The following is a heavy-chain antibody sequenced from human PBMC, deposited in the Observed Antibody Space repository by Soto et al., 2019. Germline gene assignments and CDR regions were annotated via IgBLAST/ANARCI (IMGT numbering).Heavy chain of an antibody. J-gene: IGHJ5*02. CDR1: GFTFSSYS. CDR3: ARDRARSGGSSTLFDP. V-gene: IGHV3-21*01. D-gene: IGHD2-15*01. Sequence: PGGSLRLSCAASGFTFSSYSMNWVRQAPGKGLEWVSSISSSSSYIYYAASVKGRFTISRDNAKNSLYLQMNSLRAEDTAVYYCARDRARSGGSSTLFDPWGQGTLVTVSS. CDR2: ISSSSSYI.